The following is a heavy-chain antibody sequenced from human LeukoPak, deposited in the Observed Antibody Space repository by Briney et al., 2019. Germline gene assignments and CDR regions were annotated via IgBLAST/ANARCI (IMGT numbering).Heavy chain of an antibody. D-gene: IGHD1-26*01. CDR3: ARERVGATITFDL. V-gene: IGHV3-48*03. CDR2: ISSSDSTT. Sequence: GGSLKLSCAASGFTFSSYEMNWDRQAPGKGLEWVSYISSSDSTTYYADSVRGRYTDSRDNAKNSLYLQMNSLRAEDTAVYYCARERVGATITFDLWGQGPLVTVSS. CDR1: GFTFSSYE. J-gene: IGHJ4*02.